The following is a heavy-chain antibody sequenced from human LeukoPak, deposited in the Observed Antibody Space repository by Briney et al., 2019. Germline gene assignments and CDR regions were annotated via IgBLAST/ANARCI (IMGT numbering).Heavy chain of an antibody. V-gene: IGHV3-7*03. D-gene: IGHD2-2*01. CDR1: GFTFSNYW. CDR3: AKADCSSTSCYSGDP. Sequence: PGGSLRLSCAASGFTFSNYWMTWVRQAPGKGLEWVAHIKEDGGEKHYVDPVKGRFTISRDNAKNSLYLQMNSLRAEDTALYYCAKADCSSTSCYSGDPWGQGTLVTVSS. J-gene: IGHJ5*02. CDR2: IKEDGGEK.